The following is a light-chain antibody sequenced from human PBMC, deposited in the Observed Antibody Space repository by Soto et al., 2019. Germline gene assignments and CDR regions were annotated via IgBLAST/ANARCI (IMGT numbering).Light chain of an antibody. CDR3: QQRSNWPPVT. CDR2: DAS. V-gene: IGKV3-11*01. J-gene: IGKJ4*01. CDR1: QSVGYH. Sequence: ILFAQSPTPPSFSPGERATLSCRASQSVGYHLAWYQQKPGQAPRLLIYDASNRATGIPARFSGSGSGTDFTLAISSLEPEDFAVYYCQQRSNWPPVTFGGGTRWIS.